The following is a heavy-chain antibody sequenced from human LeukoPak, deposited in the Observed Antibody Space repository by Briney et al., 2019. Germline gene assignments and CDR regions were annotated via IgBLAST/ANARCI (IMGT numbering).Heavy chain of an antibody. Sequence: SVKVSCKASGFTFTSSAVQWVRQARGQRPEWIGWIVVGSGNTNYAQKFQERVTITRDMSTSTAYMELSSLRSEDTAVYYCAAALTTEDYSLLLDAFDIWGQGTMVTVSS. CDR3: AAALTTEDYSLLLDAFDI. J-gene: IGHJ3*02. D-gene: IGHD4-11*01. CDR1: GFTFTSSA. V-gene: IGHV1-58*01. CDR2: IVVGSGNT.